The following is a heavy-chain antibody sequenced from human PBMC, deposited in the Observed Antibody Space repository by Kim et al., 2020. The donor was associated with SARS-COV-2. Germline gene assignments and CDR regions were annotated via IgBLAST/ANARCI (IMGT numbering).Heavy chain of an antibody. CDR3: ARSNYYDSSGYAGGLFDY. CDR1: GGSISSSNW. D-gene: IGHD3-22*01. CDR2: IYHSGST. J-gene: IGHJ4*02. Sequence: SETLSLTCAVSGGSISSSNWWSWVRQPPGKGLEWIGEIYHSGSTNYNPSLKSRVTISVDKSKNQFSLKLSSVTAADTAVYYCARSNYYDSSGYAGGLFDYWGQGTLVTVSS. V-gene: IGHV4-4*02.